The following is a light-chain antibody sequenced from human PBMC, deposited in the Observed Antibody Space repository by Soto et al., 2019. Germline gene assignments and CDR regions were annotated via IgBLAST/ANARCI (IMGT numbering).Light chain of an antibody. Sequence: SYELTQPPSVSVAPGQTARITCGGNNIGIKSVHWYQQKPGQAPVLVVYDDSDRPSGIPERFSGSNSGNTATLTISRVEGGDEADYYCHVWASGTDQGVFGGGTKLTVL. CDR1: NIGIKS. CDR2: DDS. J-gene: IGLJ2*01. V-gene: IGLV3-21*02. CDR3: HVWASGTDQGV.